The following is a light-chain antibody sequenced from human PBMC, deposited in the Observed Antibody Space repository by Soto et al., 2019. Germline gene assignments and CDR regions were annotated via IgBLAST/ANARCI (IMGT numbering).Light chain of an antibody. CDR3: PQYDNLPLT. V-gene: IGKV1-33*01. CDR2: DAS. Sequence: DIQMTQSPSSLSASVGDRVTITCQASQDIRKYLNWYQQKRGKAPKLXIYDASNLETGVPSRFSGSGSGTDFTFTISSLQPEDIATYYCPQYDNLPLTFGGGTKVDIK. CDR1: QDIRKY. J-gene: IGKJ4*01.